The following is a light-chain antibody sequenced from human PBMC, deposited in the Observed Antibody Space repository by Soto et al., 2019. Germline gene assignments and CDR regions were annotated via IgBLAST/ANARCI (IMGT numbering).Light chain of an antibody. J-gene: IGLJ1*01. V-gene: IGLV1-51*01. CDR2: DSI. CDR3: GAWDDSLRLYV. Sequence: QSVLTQPPSVSAAPGQTVTISCSGSSSNIGKYYVSWYQQLPGEAPKLLIYDSIKRPSGIPERFSASRSGTSATLGITGLQTGDEADYYCGAWDDSLRLYVFGPGTKVTVL. CDR1: SSNIGKYY.